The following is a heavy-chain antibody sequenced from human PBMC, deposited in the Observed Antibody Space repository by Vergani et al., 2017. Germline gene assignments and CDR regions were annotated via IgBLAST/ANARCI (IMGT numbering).Heavy chain of an antibody. Sequence: QVQLVQSGAEVKKPGASVKVSCTASGYTFTGYYMHWVRQAPGQGLEWMGWIHPNSGGTNYAPKFQGRVTMTRDTSISTAYMELSRLRSDDTAVYYCARDLSSWEDAVDIWGQGTMVTVSS. CDR1: GYTFTGYY. CDR3: ARDLSSWEDAVDI. V-gene: IGHV1-2*02. D-gene: IGHD1-26*01. J-gene: IGHJ3*02. CDR2: IHPNSGGT.